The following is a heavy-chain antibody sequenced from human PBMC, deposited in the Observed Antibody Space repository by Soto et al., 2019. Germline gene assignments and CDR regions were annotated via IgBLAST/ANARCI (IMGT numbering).Heavy chain of an antibody. Sequence: QVQLVESGGGVVQPGRSLRLSCAASGFTFSSYAMHWVRQAPGKGLEWVAVISYDGSNKYYADSVKGRFTISRDNSKNTLYLQMNSLRAEDTAVYYCARDQSSLLDYWGQGTLVTVSS. CDR2: ISYDGSNK. V-gene: IGHV3-30-3*01. CDR1: GFTFSSYA. D-gene: IGHD6-13*01. CDR3: ARDQSSLLDY. J-gene: IGHJ4*02.